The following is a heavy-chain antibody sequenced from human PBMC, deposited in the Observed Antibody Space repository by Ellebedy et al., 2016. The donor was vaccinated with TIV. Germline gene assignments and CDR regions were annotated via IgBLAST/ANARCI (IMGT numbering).Heavy chain of an antibody. D-gene: IGHD4-23*01. Sequence: GGSLRLSCAASAFSFSTSSMNWLRQAPGKGLEWLSSISSTSTIIYYADSVKGRFTISRDNAKNSLYLQMNSLRAEDTAVYYCANSPPLAFGVNSLDVWGQGTTVTVSS. CDR1: AFSFSTSS. CDR2: ISSTSTII. J-gene: IGHJ6*02. V-gene: IGHV3-48*04. CDR3: ANSPPLAFGVNSLDV.